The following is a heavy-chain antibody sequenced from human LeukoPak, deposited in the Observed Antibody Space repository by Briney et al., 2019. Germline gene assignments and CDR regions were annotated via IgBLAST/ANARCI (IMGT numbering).Heavy chain of an antibody. CDR2: IYYSGST. CDR3: VRAFSRSYGSGTQGFDY. J-gene: IGHJ4*02. CDR1: GGSISSGGYY. Sequence: SETLSLTCTVSGGSISSGGYYWSWIRQHPGKGLEGIGYIYYSGSTYYNPSLKSRVTISVDTSKNQFSLKLSSVTAADTAVYYCVRAFSRSYGSGTQGFDYWGQGTLVTVSS. D-gene: IGHD3-10*01. V-gene: IGHV4-31*03.